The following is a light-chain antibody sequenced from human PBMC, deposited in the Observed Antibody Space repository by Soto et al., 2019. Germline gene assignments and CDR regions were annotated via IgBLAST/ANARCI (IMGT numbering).Light chain of an antibody. CDR2: DVT. CDR3: CSYAGNYIYV. J-gene: IGLJ1*01. CDR1: SSNFGDYNY. Sequence: QFVLTQPRSVSGSPGQSVTISCTGTSSNFGDYNYVSWYQQHPGKAPKVMIYDVTKRPAGVPDRFSGSKSGNSASLTISGLQAEDEADYYCCSYAGNYIYVFGTGTKVTVL. V-gene: IGLV2-11*01.